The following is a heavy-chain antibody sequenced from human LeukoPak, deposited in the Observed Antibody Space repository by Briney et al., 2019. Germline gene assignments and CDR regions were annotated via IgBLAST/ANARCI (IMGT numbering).Heavy chain of an antibody. CDR3: ARTYYDILTGYYYYMDV. J-gene: IGHJ6*03. CDR2: LYYAVNT. Sequence: SETLSLTCSVSGDSISTMSYYWGWVRQPPGKGLEWIGSLYYAVNTHYNPSLKSRVTISVDTSKNQFSLKLSSVTAADTAVYYCARTYYDILTGYYYYMDVWGKGTTVTVSS. D-gene: IGHD3-9*01. CDR1: GDSISTMSYY. V-gene: IGHV4-39*01.